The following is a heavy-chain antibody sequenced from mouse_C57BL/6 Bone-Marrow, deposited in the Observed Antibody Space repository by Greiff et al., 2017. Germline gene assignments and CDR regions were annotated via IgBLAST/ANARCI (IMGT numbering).Heavy chain of an antibody. CDR3: ARNPRYYYGSSFFDY. D-gene: IGHD1-1*01. Sequence: QVTLKESGPGILQPSQTLSLTCSFSGFSLSTFGMGVGWIRQPSGKGLEWLAHIWWDDDKYYNPALKSRLTIAKDTSKNQVFLKIANVDTADTATYYCARNPRYYYGSSFFDYWGQGTTLTVSS. J-gene: IGHJ2*01. V-gene: IGHV8-8*01. CDR2: IWWDDDK. CDR1: GFSLSTFGMG.